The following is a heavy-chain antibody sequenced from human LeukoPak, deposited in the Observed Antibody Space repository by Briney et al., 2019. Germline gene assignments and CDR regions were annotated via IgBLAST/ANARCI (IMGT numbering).Heavy chain of an antibody. CDR2: ISYDGSNK. D-gene: IGHD5-18*01. CDR1: GFTFSSYA. V-gene: IGHV3-30-3*01. J-gene: IGHJ6*02. CDR3: ARDAVDTANAV. Sequence: LPGGSLRLSCAVSGFTFSSYAMHWVRQAPGKGLEWVAVISYDGSNKYYADSVKGRFTISRDNAKNTLYLQMNSLRAEDTAVYYCARDAVDTANAVWGQGTTVTVSS.